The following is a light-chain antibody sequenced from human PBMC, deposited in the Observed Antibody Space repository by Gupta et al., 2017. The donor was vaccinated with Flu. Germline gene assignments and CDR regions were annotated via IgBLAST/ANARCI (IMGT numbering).Light chain of an antibody. CDR3: AAWYDSLNALV. CDR1: SSNIGSNT. CDR2: TND. J-gene: IGLJ3*02. V-gene: IGLV1-44*01. Sequence: QSVLTQPPSASATPGQRVPISCSGSSSNIGSNTVSWYQQLPGTAPKLLIYTNDQRPSGVPDRFSGSKSGTSASLAISELQSDDEGDYSCAAWYDSLNALVFGGGTKLTVL.